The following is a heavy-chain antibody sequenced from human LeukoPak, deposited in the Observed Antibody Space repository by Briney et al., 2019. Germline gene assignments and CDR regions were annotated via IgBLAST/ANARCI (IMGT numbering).Heavy chain of an antibody. CDR3: AKDLWFGEFDAFDI. J-gene: IGHJ3*02. D-gene: IGHD3-10*01. CDR1: GFTFSSYG. V-gene: IGHV3-30*18. Sequence: GGSLRLSCAASGFTFSSYGMHWVRQAPGKGLEWVAVISYDGSNKYYADSVKGRFTISRDNSKNTLYLQMNSLRAEDTAVYYCAKDLWFGEFDAFDIWGQGTMVTVSS. CDR2: ISYDGSNK.